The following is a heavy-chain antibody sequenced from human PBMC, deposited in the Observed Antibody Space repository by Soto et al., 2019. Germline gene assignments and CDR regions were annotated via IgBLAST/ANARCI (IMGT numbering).Heavy chain of an antibody. J-gene: IGHJ4*02. V-gene: IGHV3-7*03. CDR3: AASRTLYCTNGVCYATKQWLGPFDY. D-gene: IGHD2-8*01. CDR1: GCTVASSW. CDR2: IKQDGGQT. Sequence: WSLRLSCAASGCTVASSWMTSVRQTQGKGLEWVANIKQDGGQTYYADSVKGRFTISRDNSKNTLYLQMNSLRAEDTAVYYCAASRTLYCTNGVCYATKQWLGPFDYWGQGALVNVSS.